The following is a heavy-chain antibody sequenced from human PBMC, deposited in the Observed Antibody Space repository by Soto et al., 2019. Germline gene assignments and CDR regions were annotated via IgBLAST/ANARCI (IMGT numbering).Heavy chain of an antibody. J-gene: IGHJ6*02. V-gene: IGHV1-69*06. Sequence: QVQLVQSGAEVKKPGSSVKVSCKASGGTFSSYAISWVRQAPGQGLEWMGGIIPIFGTANYAQKFQGRVTITADKSTSTAYMELSSLRSEDTAVYYCARVWACSSTSCYPDYYYYYGMDVWGQGTTVTVSS. CDR3: ARVWACSSTSCYPDYYYYYGMDV. CDR1: GGTFSSYA. CDR2: IIPIFGTA. D-gene: IGHD2-2*01.